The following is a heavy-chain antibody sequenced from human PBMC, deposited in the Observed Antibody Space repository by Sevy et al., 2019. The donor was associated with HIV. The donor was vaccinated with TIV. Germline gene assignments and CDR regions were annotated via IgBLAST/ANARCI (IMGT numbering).Heavy chain of an antibody. V-gene: IGHV1-2*02. CDR3: ASALQAVSVPDY. CDR1: GYTFTDYY. CDR2: INPKSGGT. D-gene: IGHD6-19*01. J-gene: IGHJ4*02. Sequence: ASVKVSCKTSGYTFTDYYIHWVRQAPGQGLEWMRLINPKSGGTNYAQNFQGRVTMTRDTSITTAYMELSRLISDDTALYYCASALQAVSVPDYWGQGTLVTVSS.